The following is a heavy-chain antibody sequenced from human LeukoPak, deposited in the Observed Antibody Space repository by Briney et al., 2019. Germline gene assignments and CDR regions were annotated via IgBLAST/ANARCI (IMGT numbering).Heavy chain of an antibody. CDR2: INTNTGNP. CDR3: ARVMVRGVLVLGY. V-gene: IGHV7-4-1*02. Sequence: ASVKVSCKASGYAFTSYGMNWVRQAPGQGLEWMGWINTNTGNPTYAQGFTGRFVFSLDTSVSTAYPQISSLKAEDTAVYYCARVMVRGVLVLGYWGQGTLVTVSS. CDR1: GYAFTSYG. J-gene: IGHJ4*02. D-gene: IGHD3-10*01.